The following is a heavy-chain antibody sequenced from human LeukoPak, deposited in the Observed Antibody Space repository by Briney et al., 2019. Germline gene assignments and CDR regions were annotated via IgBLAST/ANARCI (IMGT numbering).Heavy chain of an antibody. Sequence: SETLSLTCTVSGGSISSYYWSWIRQPPGKGLEWIGYMHSSGITGNNPSLKSRVTTSVDMSKNQFSLRLNSVTAADTAVYYCARGYKSDWGLQYFQYWGQGTLVTVSS. CDR2: MHSSGIT. CDR3: ARGYKSDWGLQYFQY. J-gene: IGHJ1*01. D-gene: IGHD6-19*01. CDR1: GGSISSYY. V-gene: IGHV4-59*01.